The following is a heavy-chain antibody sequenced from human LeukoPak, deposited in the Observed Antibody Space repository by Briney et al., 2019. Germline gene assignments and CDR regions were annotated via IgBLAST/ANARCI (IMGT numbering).Heavy chain of an antibody. V-gene: IGHV3-48*02. Sequence: GGSLRLSCAASGFTFRSYSMHWVRQAPGKGLEWVSYISSTSSTIYYADSVKGRFTISRDNAKNSLYLQMNSLRDEDTAVYYCARAAPYYYDSSGYTAFDSWGQGTMVTVSA. J-gene: IGHJ3*02. CDR3: ARAAPYYYDSSGYTAFDS. CDR2: ISSTSSTI. D-gene: IGHD3-22*01. CDR1: GFTFRSYS.